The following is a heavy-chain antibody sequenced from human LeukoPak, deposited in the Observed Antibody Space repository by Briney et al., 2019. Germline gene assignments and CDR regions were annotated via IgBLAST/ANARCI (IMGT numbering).Heavy chain of an antibody. J-gene: IGHJ6*04. D-gene: IGHD4-17*01. CDR1: GFTFINYG. V-gene: IGHV3-30*02. CDR3: AKGDYVPDV. CDR2: IRYDGTKK. Sequence: GGSLRLSCAASGFTFINYGMQWVRQAPGKGLEWVAFIRYDGTKKYYADSVKGRITISRDNTNNTLYLQMNSLRAEDTAVYYCAKGDYVPDVWGKGTTVTVSS.